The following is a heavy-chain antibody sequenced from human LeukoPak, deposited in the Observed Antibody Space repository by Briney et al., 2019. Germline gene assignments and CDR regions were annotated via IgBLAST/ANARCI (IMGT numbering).Heavy chain of an antibody. CDR2: ISYDGSNK. J-gene: IGHJ4*02. CDR3: ARDKAVMITFGGVIAPYFDY. Sequence: GRSLRLSCAASGFTFSSYAMHWVRQAPGKGLEWVAVISYDGSNKYYADSVKGRFTISRDNSKNTLYLQMNSLRAEDTAVYYCARDKAVMITFGGVIAPYFDYWGQGTLVSVSS. D-gene: IGHD3-16*02. V-gene: IGHV3-30-3*01. CDR1: GFTFSSYA.